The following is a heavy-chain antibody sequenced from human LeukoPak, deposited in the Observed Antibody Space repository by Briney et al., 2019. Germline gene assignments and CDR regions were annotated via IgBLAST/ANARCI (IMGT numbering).Heavy chain of an antibody. CDR3: ARGCSSTSCYGHV. CDR1: GGSISSGDYY. J-gene: IGHJ6*04. D-gene: IGHD2-2*01. V-gene: IGHV4-30-4*08. CDR2: IYYSGST. Sequence: SETLSLTCTVSGGSISSGDYYWSWIRQPPGKGLEWIGYIYYSGSTYYNPSLKSRVTISVDTSKNQFSLKLSSVTAADTAVYYCARGCSSTSCYGHVWGKGTTVTVSS.